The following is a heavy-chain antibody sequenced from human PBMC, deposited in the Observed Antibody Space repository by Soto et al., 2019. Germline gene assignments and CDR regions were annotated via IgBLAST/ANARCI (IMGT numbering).Heavy chain of an antibody. CDR2: TYYRSKWYN. CDR3: ARAQLDSGYYCCYYGMDV. J-gene: IGHJ6*02. CDR1: GDSVSSNSAA. D-gene: IGHD5-12*01. Sequence: PSQTLSLTCAISGDSVSSNSAAWNWIRQSPSRGLEWLGRTYYRSKWYNDYAVSVKSRITINPDTSKNQFSLQLNSLTPEDTAVYYCARAQLDSGYYCCYYGMDVWGQGTTVTVSS. V-gene: IGHV6-1*01.